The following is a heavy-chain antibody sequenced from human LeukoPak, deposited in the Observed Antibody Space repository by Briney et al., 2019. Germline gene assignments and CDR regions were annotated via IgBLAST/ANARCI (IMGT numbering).Heavy chain of an antibody. CDR2: IKRKSDGGMS. J-gene: IGHJ4*02. CDR3: ITVHITLVRGLITQYYYGY. D-gene: IGHD3-10*01. CDR1: GFTFSNAY. Sequence: GGSLRLSCAASGFTFSNAYMTWVRQAPGKGLEWVGRIKRKSDGGMSEYAAPVKGRFTISRDDSKNTVFLQMNSLNTEDTAVYYCITVHITLVRGLITQYYYGYWGQGSLVTVSS. V-gene: IGHV3-15*01.